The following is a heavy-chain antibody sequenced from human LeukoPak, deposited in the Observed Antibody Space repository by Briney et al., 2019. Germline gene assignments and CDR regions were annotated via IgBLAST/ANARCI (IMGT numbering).Heavy chain of an antibody. V-gene: IGHV4-34*01. CDR2: INHSGST. CDR3: ARHYGP. Sequence: SETLSLTCAVYGGSFSGCYWSWIRQPPGKGLEWIGEINHSGSTNYNPSLKSRVTISVDTSKNQFSLKLNSVTAADTAEYYCARHYGPWGQGTLVTVSS. CDR1: GGSFSGCY. D-gene: IGHD3-16*01. J-gene: IGHJ5*02.